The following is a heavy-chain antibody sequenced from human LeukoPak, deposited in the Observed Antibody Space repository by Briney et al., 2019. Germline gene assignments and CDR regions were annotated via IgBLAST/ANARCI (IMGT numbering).Heavy chain of an antibody. D-gene: IGHD2-2*01. CDR3: AKDIGYLIPPVAFDI. J-gene: IGHJ3*02. CDR2: IKQDGSVK. CDR1: GFTFSSYW. Sequence: GGSLRLSCAASGFTFSSYWMSWVRQAPGKGLEWVANIKQDGSVKYYVDSVKGRFTISRDNAKNSLYLQMNSLRVEDTALYYCAKDIGYLIPPVAFDIWGQGTMVTVSS. V-gene: IGHV3-7*03.